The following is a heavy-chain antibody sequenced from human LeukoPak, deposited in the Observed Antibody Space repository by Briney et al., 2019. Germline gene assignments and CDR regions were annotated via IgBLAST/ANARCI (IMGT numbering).Heavy chain of an antibody. CDR1: GCTFTSYD. V-gene: IGHV1-8*01. CDR3: ARGSVVVAAYFDY. J-gene: IGHJ4*02. D-gene: IGHD2-15*01. Sequence: ASVKVSCKASGCTFTSYDINWVRQATGQGLEWMGWMNPNSGNTGYAQKFQGRVTMTRNTSISTAYMELSSLRSEDTAVYYCARGSVVVAAYFDYWGQGTLVTVSS. CDR2: MNPNSGNT.